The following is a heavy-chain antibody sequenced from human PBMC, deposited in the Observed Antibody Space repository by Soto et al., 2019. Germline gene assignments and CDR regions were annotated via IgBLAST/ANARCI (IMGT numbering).Heavy chain of an antibody. D-gene: IGHD3-22*01. CDR1: GFTFRNYS. J-gene: IGHJ4*02. CDR3: AKDKLTYYYDSSGRGYFDY. Sequence: PEVSLRHSFRPSGFTFRNYSMSRMRQAPWTGLEWVSAISGSGGSTYYADSVKGRFTISRDYSKNTLYLQMNSLRAEDTAVYYCAKDKLTYYYDSSGRGYFDYWGQGT. CDR2: ISGSGGST. V-gene: IGHV3-23*01.